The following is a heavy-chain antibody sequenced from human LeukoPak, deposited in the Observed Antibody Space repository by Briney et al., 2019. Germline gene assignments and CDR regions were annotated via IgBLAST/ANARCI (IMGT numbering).Heavy chain of an antibody. Sequence: GGSLRLSCTASGFTFSSSGMNWVRQAPGKGLEWVAVIWSDGSEKRYADSVKGRFTISRDNSKSTLYLQMNSLRTEDTAVYYCVSGSDTSGYYFYWGQGTLVTVSS. V-gene: IGHV3-33*03. J-gene: IGHJ4*02. D-gene: IGHD3-22*01. CDR3: VSGSDTSGYYFY. CDR2: IWSDGSEK. CDR1: GFTFSSSG.